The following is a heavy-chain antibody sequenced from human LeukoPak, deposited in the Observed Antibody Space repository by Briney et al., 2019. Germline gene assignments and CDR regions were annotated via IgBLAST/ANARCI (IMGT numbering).Heavy chain of an antibody. Sequence: PSETLPLTCSVSGDSITSRSYFWGWVRQPPGKGLEWIGTISYSGSTYYNPSLKSRVTISVDTSKNQFSLHLTSVTAGDTAVYYCASRPGGPEYFGSGSSPWGQGTLVTVSS. CDR2: ISYSGST. V-gene: IGHV4-39*01. J-gene: IGHJ4*02. CDR3: ASRPGGPEYFGSGSSP. D-gene: IGHD3-10*01. CDR1: GDSITSRSYF.